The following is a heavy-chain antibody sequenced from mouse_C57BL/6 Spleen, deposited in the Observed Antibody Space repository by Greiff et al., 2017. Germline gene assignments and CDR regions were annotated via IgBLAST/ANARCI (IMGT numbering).Heavy chain of an antibody. J-gene: IGHJ4*01. CDR1: GFTFSSYG. CDR3: ASEYGYDVGYAMDY. V-gene: IGHV5-6*01. D-gene: IGHD2-2*01. Sequence: EVNVVESGGDLVKPGGSLKLSCAASGFTFSSYGMSWVRQTPDKRLEWVATISSGGSYTYYPDSVKGRFTISRDNAKNTLYLQMSSLKSEDTAMYYCASEYGYDVGYAMDYWGQGTSVTVSS. CDR2: ISSGGSYT.